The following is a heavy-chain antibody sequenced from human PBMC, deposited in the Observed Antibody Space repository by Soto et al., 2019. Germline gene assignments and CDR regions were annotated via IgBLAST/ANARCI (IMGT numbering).Heavy chain of an antibody. CDR3: ARLKRRSWWYFDY. CDR2: ISAYNGNT. D-gene: IGHD6-13*01. Sequence: GASVKVSCKASGYTFTSYGISWVRQAPGQGLEWMGWISAYNGNTNYAQKLQGRVTISVDTSKNQFSLKLSSVTAADTAVYYCARLKRRSWWYFDYWGQGTLVTVSS. V-gene: IGHV1-18*01. J-gene: IGHJ4*02. CDR1: GYTFTSYG.